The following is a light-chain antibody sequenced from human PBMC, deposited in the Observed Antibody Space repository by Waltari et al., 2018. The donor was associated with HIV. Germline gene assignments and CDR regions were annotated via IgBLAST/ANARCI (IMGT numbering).Light chain of an antibody. J-gene: IGKJ2*03. CDR1: PSLLYSSTNKNY. CDR3: QQYYSTQYS. V-gene: IGKV4-1*01. CDR2: WAS. Sequence: DIVVTQSPDSLAVPLGERATINCTYSPSLLYSSTNKNYLAWYQQKPGQPPKLLLYWASTRESGVPDRFSGSGSGTDFTLTIDSLRAEDVAVYYCQQYYSTQYSFGQGTKLEIK.